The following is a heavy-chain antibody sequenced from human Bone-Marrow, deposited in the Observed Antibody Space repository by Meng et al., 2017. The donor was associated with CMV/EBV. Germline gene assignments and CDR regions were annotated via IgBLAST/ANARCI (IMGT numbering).Heavy chain of an antibody. J-gene: IGHJ4*02. CDR2: ISAYNGNT. CDR1: GYTFTSYG. CDR3: ARDDQQVAHYDFWSGYSSGGVDD. V-gene: IGHV1-18*01. D-gene: IGHD3-3*01. Sequence: ASVKVSCKASGYTFTSYGISWVRQAPGQGLEWMGWISAYNGNTNYAQKLQGRVTMTTDTSTSTAYMELRSLRSDDTAVYYCARDDQQVAHYDFWSGYSSGGVDDWGQGKLVTVSS.